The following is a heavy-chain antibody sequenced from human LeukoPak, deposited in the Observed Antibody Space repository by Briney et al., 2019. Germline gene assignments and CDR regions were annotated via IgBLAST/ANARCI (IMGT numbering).Heavy chain of an antibody. Sequence: GGSLRLSCAASGFTFSSYWMSWVRQAPGKGLEWVANIKQDGSEKYYVDSVKGRFTTSRDNARSSLFLQMNSLRAEDTAIYYCVRGGGIIAALHSDVWGRGALVTVSS. CDR3: VRGGGIIAALHSDV. CDR1: GFTFSSYW. D-gene: IGHD6-25*01. V-gene: IGHV3-7*01. CDR2: IKQDGSEK. J-gene: IGHJ4*02.